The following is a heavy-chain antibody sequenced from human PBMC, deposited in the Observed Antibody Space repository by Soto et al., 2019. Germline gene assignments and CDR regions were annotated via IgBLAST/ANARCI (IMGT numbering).Heavy chain of an antibody. V-gene: IGHV3-23*01. D-gene: IGHD6-19*01. Sequence: GGSLRLSCAASGFTFINYAMSWVRQAPGEGLEWVSAISDSGGGTYYADSVKGRFTISRDNSKNTLYLQMNSLRAEDTAVYFCASNIKAVAGSFDSWGQGTLVTVSS. CDR1: GFTFINYA. J-gene: IGHJ4*02. CDR3: ASNIKAVAGSFDS. CDR2: ISDSGGGT.